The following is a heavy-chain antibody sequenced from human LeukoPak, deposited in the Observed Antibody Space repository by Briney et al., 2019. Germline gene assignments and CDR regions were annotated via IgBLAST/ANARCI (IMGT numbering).Heavy chain of an antibody. CDR3: ARGVTTDVY. CDR2: IYSGEST. D-gene: IGHD4-17*01. Sequence: PGGSLRLSCIASGFTVNSKYMSWVRQAPGKGLERVSLIYSGESTYYADSVKGRFIISRDNSQNTLYLQMNSLRAEDTAVYYCARGVTTDVYWGQGTLVTVSS. J-gene: IGHJ4*02. CDR1: GFTVNSKY. V-gene: IGHV3-66*01.